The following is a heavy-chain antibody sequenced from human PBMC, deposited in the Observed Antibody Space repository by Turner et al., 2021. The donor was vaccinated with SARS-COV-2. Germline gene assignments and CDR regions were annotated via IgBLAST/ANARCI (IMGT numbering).Heavy chain of an antibody. J-gene: IGHJ4*02. CDR1: GFTFRSYG. D-gene: IGHD2-15*01. CDR2: ISYDGSNK. V-gene: IGHV3-30*18. Sequence: QVQLVESGGGVVQPGRSLRLSCAASGFTFRSYGMHWVRQAPGNGLEWVAVISYDGSNKYYADSVKGRFTISRDNSKNTLYLQMNSLRAEDTAVYYCAKGLGGYCSGGSCYSGIVDYWGQGTLVTVSS. CDR3: AKGLGGYCSGGSCYSGIVDY.